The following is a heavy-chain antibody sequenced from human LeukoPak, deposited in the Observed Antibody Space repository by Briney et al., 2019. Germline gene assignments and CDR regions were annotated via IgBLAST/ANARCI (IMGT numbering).Heavy chain of an antibody. J-gene: IGHJ4*02. CDR1: GYTFTSYG. CDR3: ARARFQYYFDY. V-gene: IGHV1-69*13. Sequence: ASVKVSCKASGYTFTSYGISWVRQAPGQGLEWMGGIIPIFGTANYAQKFQGRVTITADESTSTAYMELSSLRSEDTAVYYCARARFQYYFDYWGQGTLVTVSS. CDR2: IIPIFGTA.